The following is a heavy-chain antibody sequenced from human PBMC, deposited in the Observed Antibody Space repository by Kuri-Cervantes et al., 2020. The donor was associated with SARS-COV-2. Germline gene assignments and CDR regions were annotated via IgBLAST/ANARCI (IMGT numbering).Heavy chain of an antibody. CDR3: TTLIDY. Sequence: GGSLRLSCAASGFTFNQYGMHWVRQAPGKGLEWVAVISYDGSNKYYADSVKGRFTISRDNSKNTLYLQMNSLRAEDTAVYYCTTLIDYWGQGALVTVSS. V-gene: IGHV3-30*19. J-gene: IGHJ4*02. CDR2: ISYDGSNK. CDR1: GFTFNQYG.